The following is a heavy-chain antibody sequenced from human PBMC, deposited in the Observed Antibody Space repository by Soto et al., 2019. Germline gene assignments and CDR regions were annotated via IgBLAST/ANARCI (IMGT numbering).Heavy chain of an antibody. Sequence: PGGSLRLSCAASGFTFSSYSMNWVRQAPGKGLEWVSYISSSSSTIYYADSVKGRFTISRDNAKNSLYLQMNSLRAEDTAVYYCARDYYDSSGYYALFDYRGQGTLVTVSS. CDR3: ARDYYDSSGYYALFDY. V-gene: IGHV3-48*01. D-gene: IGHD3-22*01. CDR2: ISSSSSTI. J-gene: IGHJ4*02. CDR1: GFTFSSYS.